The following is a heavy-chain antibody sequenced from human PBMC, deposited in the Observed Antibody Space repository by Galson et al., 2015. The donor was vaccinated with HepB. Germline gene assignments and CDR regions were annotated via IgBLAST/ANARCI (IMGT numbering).Heavy chain of an antibody. Sequence: SLRPSCAASGFTFSSYSMNWVRQAPGKGLEWVASISSRRSYIYYADSVKGRFTISRDNAKNSLYLQMNSLRAEDTAVYYCARAEYNWNYGRYGMDVWGQGTTVTVSS. CDR2: ISSRRSYI. J-gene: IGHJ6*02. D-gene: IGHD1-7*01. CDR1: GFTFSSYS. CDR3: ARAEYNWNYGRYGMDV. V-gene: IGHV3-21*01.